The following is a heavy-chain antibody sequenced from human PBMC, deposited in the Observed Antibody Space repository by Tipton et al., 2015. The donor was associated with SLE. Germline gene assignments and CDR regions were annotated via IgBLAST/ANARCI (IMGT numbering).Heavy chain of an antibody. V-gene: IGHV3-74*01. CDR3: AGLYGMDV. CDR2: INTDGSSA. J-gene: IGHJ6*02. Sequence: SLRLSCTASGFTFRTYWTHWVRQVPGKGLVWVARINTDGSSANYADSVKGRFTISRDNAKNTLYLQMNSLRAEDSAVYYCAGLYGMDVWGQGTTVTVSS. D-gene: IGHD3-16*01. CDR1: GFTFRTYW.